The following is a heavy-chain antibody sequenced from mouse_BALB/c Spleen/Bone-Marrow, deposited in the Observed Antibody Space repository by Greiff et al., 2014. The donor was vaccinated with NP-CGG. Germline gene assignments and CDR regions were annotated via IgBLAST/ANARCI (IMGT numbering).Heavy chain of an antibody. CDR3: ARFPIYYGNYGAMDY. V-gene: IGHV1S41*01. D-gene: IGHD2-1*01. Sequence: DLVKPGASVKLSCKASGYTFTSYWINWIKQRPGQGLAWIGRIAPGSCSTYYNEMFKGKATLTVDTSSSTAYIQLSSLSSEDSAVYFCARFPIYYGNYGAMDYWGQGTSVTVSS. J-gene: IGHJ4*01. CDR1: GYTFTSYW. CDR2: IAPGSCST.